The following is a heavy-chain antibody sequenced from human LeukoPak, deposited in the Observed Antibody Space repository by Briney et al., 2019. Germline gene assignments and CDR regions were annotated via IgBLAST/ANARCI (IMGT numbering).Heavy chain of an antibody. CDR3: ARLSKGRYFDYIFDY. Sequence: PSETLCLTCTVSGGSVSSTEFYWGWIRQPPGKGLQWIGNIYYTGSTYYNPSLNSRVTMSVDTSQNQISLKMTSVTAADTAVYYCARLSKGRYFDYIFDYWGQGTLVTVSS. J-gene: IGHJ4*02. D-gene: IGHD3-9*01. CDR1: GGSVSSTEFY. V-gene: IGHV4-39*01. CDR2: IYYTGST.